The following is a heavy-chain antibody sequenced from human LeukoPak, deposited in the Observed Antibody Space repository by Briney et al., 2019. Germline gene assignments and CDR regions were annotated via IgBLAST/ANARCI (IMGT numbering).Heavy chain of an antibody. V-gene: IGHV4-34*01. CDR3: ARGRGYYDSSGYLVY. CDR1: GGSFSGYY. Sequence: SETLSLTCAVYGGSFSGYYWSWIRQPPGKGLEWIGEINHSGSTNYNPSLKSRVTISVDTSKNQFSLKLSSVTAADTAVYYCARGRGYYDSSGYLVYWGQGTLVTVPS. CDR2: INHSGST. D-gene: IGHD3-22*01. J-gene: IGHJ4*02.